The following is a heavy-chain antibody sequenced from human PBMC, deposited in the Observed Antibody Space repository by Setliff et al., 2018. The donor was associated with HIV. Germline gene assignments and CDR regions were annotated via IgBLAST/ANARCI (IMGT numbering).Heavy chain of an antibody. CDR2: TNPSGST. V-gene: IGHV4-34*01. J-gene: IGHJ4*02. CDR1: VGSFSGHY. Sequence: SETLSLTCAVYVGSFSGHYWIWIRQPPGKGLEWIGETNPSGSTKYNPSLKSRVTISVDRSKNQFSLKLTSVTAADTAVYYCARFAYYSDSGGYYHHWGQGALVTVSS. D-gene: IGHD3-22*01. CDR3: ARFAYYSDSGGYYHH.